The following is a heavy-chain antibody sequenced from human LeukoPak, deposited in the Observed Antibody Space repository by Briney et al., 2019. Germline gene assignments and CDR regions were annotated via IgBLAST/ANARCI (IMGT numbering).Heavy chain of an antibody. J-gene: IGHJ6*02. CDR1: GFIVTNNY. Sequence: GRSLRLSCAASGFIVTNNYINWVRQAPGKGLEWVSVTYSGGNTYYADSVKDRFIVSRDNSKNTVYLHMSSLTAADTALYYCARDPSGTTSDNSFTLPKGMDVWGQGTTVTVSS. CDR2: TYSGGNT. V-gene: IGHV3-66*01. CDR3: ARDPSGTTSDNSFTLPKGMDV. D-gene: IGHD5-12*01.